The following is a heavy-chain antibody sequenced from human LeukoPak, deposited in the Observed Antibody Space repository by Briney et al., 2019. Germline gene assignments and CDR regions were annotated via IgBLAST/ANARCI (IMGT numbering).Heavy chain of an antibody. CDR1: GDSISNYY. CDR3: ARDQIQLHAFDI. Sequence: PSETLSLTCTVSGDSISNYYWNWIRQPPGKGLEWIGYIYYSGSTHYNPSLKSRVTISVDTSKNQFSLKVRSVTAADTAVYYCARDQIQLHAFDIWGQGTLVTVSS. CDR2: IYYSGST. V-gene: IGHV4-59*01. D-gene: IGHD5-18*01. J-gene: IGHJ3*02.